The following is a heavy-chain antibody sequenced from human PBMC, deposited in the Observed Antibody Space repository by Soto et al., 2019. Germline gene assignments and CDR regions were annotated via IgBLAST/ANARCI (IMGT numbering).Heavy chain of an antibody. CDR2: IYSGGRN. Sequence: QVQLQESGPGLVKPSATLSLTCTSSGGSISSCYWSWIRQTAGKGLEWIGRIYSGGRNNYNPSLKSRGTMSVDTSKNQFSLRLRYVTAADSAMYDSARGSSRWDYWGQGTLVTVSS. V-gene: IGHV4-4*07. D-gene: IGHD6-13*01. CDR1: GGSISSCY. J-gene: IGHJ4*02. CDR3: ARGSSRWDY.